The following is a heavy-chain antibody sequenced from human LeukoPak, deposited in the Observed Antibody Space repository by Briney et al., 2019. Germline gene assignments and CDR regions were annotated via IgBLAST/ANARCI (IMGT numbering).Heavy chain of an antibody. D-gene: IGHD1-7*01. CDR1: GFTFSSYA. CDR2: ISGSGGYT. V-gene: IGHV3-23*01. J-gene: IGHJ4*02. CDR3: AKRTGVTELHFDH. Sequence: QPGGSLRLSCAASGFTFSSYAMSWVRQAPGKGLEWVSAISGSGGYTYYADSVKGRFTVSRDNSKNTLYLQMNSLRAEDTAVYYCAKRTGVTELHFDHWGQGTLVTVSS.